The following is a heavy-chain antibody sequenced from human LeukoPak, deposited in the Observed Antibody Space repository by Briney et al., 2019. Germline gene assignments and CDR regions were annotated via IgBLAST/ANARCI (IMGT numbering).Heavy chain of an antibody. J-gene: IGHJ4*02. CDR3: AKGSVNYDILTGSYFDY. D-gene: IGHD3-9*01. CDR1: GFTFNTYA. CDR2: ISGSGENT. V-gene: IGHV3-23*01. Sequence: GGSLRLSCAASGFTFNTYAMNWVRQAPGKGLEWVSSISGSGENTYYADSVKGRFTISRDNSKNTLSLQMNSLRAEDTAVYYCAKGSVNYDILTGSYFDYWGQGTLVTVSS.